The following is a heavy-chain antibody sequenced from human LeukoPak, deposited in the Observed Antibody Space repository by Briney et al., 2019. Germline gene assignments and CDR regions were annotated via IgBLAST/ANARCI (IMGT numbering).Heavy chain of an antibody. J-gene: IGHJ3*02. CDR2: IYSGGST. CDR1: GFTVSSNY. D-gene: IGHD2-2*01. V-gene: IGHV3-66*02. Sequence: GGSLRLSCAASGFTVSSNYMSWVRQAPGKGLEWVSVIYSGGSTYYADSVKGLFTISRDNSKNTLYLQMNSLRAEDTAVYYCARVPRGVVVPAGKRSAFDIWGQGTMVTVSS. CDR3: ARVPRGVVVPAGKRSAFDI.